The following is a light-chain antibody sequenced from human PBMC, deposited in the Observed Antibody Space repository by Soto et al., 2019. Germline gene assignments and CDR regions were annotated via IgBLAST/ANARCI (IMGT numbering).Light chain of an antibody. CDR1: QSVSSNY. Sequence: EIALTQSPGTLSLSPGERATLSCRASQSVSSNYFAWYQQRRGQAPRLLLYGASSRATGVPDRFSGSGSGTDFTLTISRLEPDAFAVYYCQQYGGSPWTFGQGTKVEVK. CDR3: QQYGGSPWT. J-gene: IGKJ1*01. CDR2: GAS. V-gene: IGKV3-20*01.